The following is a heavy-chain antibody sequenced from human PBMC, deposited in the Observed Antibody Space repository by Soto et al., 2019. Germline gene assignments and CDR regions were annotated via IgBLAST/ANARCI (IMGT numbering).Heavy chain of an antibody. CDR2: MNPNSGNT. CDR3: ARESRYYGSGTTESYYYYYGMDV. CDR1: GYTFTSYD. D-gene: IGHD3-10*01. V-gene: IGHV1-8*01. Sequence: QVQLVQSGAEVKKPGASVKVSCKASGYTFTSYDINWVRQATGQGLEWMGWMNPNSGNTGYAQKCQGRVTMTRNTSISTAYMELSSLRSEDTAVYYCARESRYYGSGTTESYYYYYGMDVWGQGTTVTVSS. J-gene: IGHJ6*02.